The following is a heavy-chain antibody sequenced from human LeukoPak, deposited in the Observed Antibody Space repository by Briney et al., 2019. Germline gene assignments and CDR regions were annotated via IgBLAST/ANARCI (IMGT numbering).Heavy chain of an antibody. J-gene: IGHJ6*03. CDR3: ARDETRYYDSSGYFGYYYYYMDV. CDR1: GGSISSSSYY. Sequence: SETLSLTCTVSGGSISSSSYYWGWIRQPPGKGLEWIGSIYYSGSTYNNPSLKSRVTISVDTSKNQFSLKLSSVTAADTAVYYCARDETRYYDSSGYFGYYYYYMDVWGKGTTVTISS. CDR2: IYYSGST. D-gene: IGHD3-22*01. V-gene: IGHV4-39*07.